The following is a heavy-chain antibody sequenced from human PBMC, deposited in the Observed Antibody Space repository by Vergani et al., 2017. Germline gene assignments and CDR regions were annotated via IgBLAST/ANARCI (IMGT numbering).Heavy chain of an antibody. CDR2: VSFRGDT. Sequence: QVKLQESGPGLVKPSETLSLTCTVSGASVNSYYWSWIRQPPGKGLEWMGYVSFRGDTLYHPTVKGRMTLSLNTSSNQFSLYLTSVTAADTAVYYCASSRIYYGAGSPDYWGQGTPVTVSS. V-gene: IGHV4-59*02. CDR1: GASVNSYY. CDR3: ASSRIYYGAGSPDY. D-gene: IGHD3-10*01. J-gene: IGHJ4*02.